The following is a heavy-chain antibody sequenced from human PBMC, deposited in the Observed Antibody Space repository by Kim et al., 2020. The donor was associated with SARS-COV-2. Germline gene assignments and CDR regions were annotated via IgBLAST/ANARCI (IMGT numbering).Heavy chain of an antibody. D-gene: IGHD3-9*01. Sequence: DSVKGRFTISRDNSKNTLYLQMNSLRAEDTAVYYCASAEWGYFDYYGMDVWGQGTTVTVSS. J-gene: IGHJ6*02. CDR3: ASAEWGYFDYYGMDV. V-gene: IGHV3-30*07.